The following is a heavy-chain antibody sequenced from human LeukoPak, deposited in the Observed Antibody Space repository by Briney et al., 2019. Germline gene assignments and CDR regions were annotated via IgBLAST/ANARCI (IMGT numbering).Heavy chain of an antibody. CDR1: GYTFTSYH. J-gene: IGHJ4*02. V-gene: IGHV1-46*01. CDR2: INPSGGYT. CDR3: SRRDGYYAFFFDY. Sequence: ASVKVSCKASGYTFTSYHMHWVRQPPGQGLEWMGIINPSGGYTSYAQKFQGRVTMTRDTSTSTVYMELSSLRSEDTGVYYCSRRDGYYAFFFDYWGQGTLVTVSS. D-gene: IGHD5-24*01.